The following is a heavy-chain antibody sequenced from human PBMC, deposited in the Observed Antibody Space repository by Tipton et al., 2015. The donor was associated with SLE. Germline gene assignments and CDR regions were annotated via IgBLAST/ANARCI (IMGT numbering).Heavy chain of an antibody. CDR1: DGSFSGYY. CDR3: ARDRDFWSGFIDY. CDR2: INHSGST. D-gene: IGHD3-3*01. V-gene: IGHV4-34*01. Sequence: TLSLTCVVYDGSFSGYYWNWIRQPPGKGLEWIGEINHSGSTNYNPSLKSRVTISVDTSKNQFSLKLSSVTAADTAVYYCARDRDFWSGFIDYWGQGTLVTVSS. J-gene: IGHJ4*02.